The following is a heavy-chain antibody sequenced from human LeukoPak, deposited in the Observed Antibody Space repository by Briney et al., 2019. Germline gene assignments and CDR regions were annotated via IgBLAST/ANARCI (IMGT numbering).Heavy chain of an antibody. Sequence: SVKVSCKASGGTFSSYAISWVRQSPGQGLKWMGGIIPIFGTANYAQKSQGRVTITTDESTSTAYMELSSLRSEDTAVYYCARDCYVGDCYWVDAFDIWGQGTMVTVSS. J-gene: IGHJ3*02. V-gene: IGHV1-69*05. CDR1: GGTFSSYA. D-gene: IGHD2-21*02. CDR3: ARDCYVGDCYWVDAFDI. CDR2: IIPIFGTA.